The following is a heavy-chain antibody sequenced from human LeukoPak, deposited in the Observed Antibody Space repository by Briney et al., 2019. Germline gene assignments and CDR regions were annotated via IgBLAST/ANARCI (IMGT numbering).Heavy chain of an antibody. D-gene: IGHD2-15*01. J-gene: IGHJ6*02. V-gene: IGHV1-2*02. CDR3: ARVVVAAHYYYGMDV. CDR1: GCTFTGYY. CDR2: INPNSGGT. Sequence: ASVKVSCKASGCTFTGYYMHWVRQAPGQGLEWMGWINPNSGGTNYAQKFQGRVTMTRDTSISTAYMELSRLRSDDTAVYYCARVVVAAHYYYGMDVWGQGTTVTVSS.